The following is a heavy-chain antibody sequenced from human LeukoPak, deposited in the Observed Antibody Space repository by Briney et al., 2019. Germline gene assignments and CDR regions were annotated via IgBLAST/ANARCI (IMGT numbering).Heavy chain of an antibody. CDR1: GFTFSSYA. D-gene: IGHD6-19*01. Sequence: PGRSLRLSCAASGFTFSSYAMHWVRQAPGKGLEWVAVISYDGSNKYYADSVKGRFTISRDNSKNTLYLQMNSLRAEDTAVYYCARDDLGGSGWYYWGQGTLVTVSS. V-gene: IGHV3-30-3*01. CDR2: ISYDGSNK. CDR3: ARDDLGGSGWYY. J-gene: IGHJ4*02.